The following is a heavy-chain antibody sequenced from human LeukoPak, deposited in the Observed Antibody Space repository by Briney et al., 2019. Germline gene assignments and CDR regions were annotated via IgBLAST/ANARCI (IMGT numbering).Heavy chain of an antibody. CDR2: IYTSGST. Sequence: PSDTLSLTCTVSGGSNSSYYWSWMRQPAGKGLEWIGRIYTSGSTNYSPSLNSRVTISLDTSKNQFSLKLSSVTAADTAVYYCARDSAVTYFDYWGQGTLVTVSS. CDR3: ARDSAVTYFDY. CDR1: GGSNSSYY. V-gene: IGHV4-4*07. D-gene: IGHD4-17*01. J-gene: IGHJ4*02.